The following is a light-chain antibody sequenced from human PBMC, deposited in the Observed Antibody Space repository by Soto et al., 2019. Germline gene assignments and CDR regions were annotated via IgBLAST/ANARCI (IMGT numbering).Light chain of an antibody. V-gene: IGLV4-69*01. CDR2: VHGDGRH. CDR3: QTWGTGVWV. CDR1: SGHSSSV. J-gene: IGLJ3*02. Sequence: QSVLTQSPSASASLGASVKLTCTLSSGHSSSVIAWHQQQPEKGPRYLMKVHGDGRHIKGDGIPDRFSGSSSGAERYLAISSLQSEDEADYYCQTWGTGVWVFGGGTKLPS.